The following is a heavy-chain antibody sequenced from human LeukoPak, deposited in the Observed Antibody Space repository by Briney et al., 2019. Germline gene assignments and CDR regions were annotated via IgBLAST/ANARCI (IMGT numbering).Heavy chain of an antibody. J-gene: IGHJ4*02. CDR3: TRTNYDYVWGSYRFTPPDY. V-gene: IGHV3-49*04. Sequence: GGSLRLSCAASGFTFSSYSMNWVRQAPGKGLEWVGFIRSKAYGGTTEYAASVKGRYTISRDDSKSIAYLQMNSLKTEDTAVYYCTRTNYDYVWGSYRFTPPDYWGQGTLVTVSS. CDR2: IRSKAYGGTT. CDR1: GFTFSSYS. D-gene: IGHD3-16*02.